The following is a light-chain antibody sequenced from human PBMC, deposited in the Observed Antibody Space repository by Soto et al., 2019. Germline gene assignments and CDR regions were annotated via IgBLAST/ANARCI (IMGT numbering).Light chain of an antibody. V-gene: IGKV3-11*01. J-gene: IGKJ4*01. CDR2: EAS. Sequence: EVVLTQSPATLSLSPGETATLSCRASRSVDSHLAWYQHKPGQAPRLLIFEASTRATGVPVRFSGSGSGTHFTHTINSLEPEDFAVYYCQQRGNWPPLTFAGGPKVEI. CDR3: QQRGNWPPLT. CDR1: RSVDSH.